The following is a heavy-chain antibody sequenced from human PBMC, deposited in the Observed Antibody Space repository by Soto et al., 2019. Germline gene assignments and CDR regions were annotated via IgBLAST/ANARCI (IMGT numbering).Heavy chain of an antibody. Sequence: SETLSLTCTVSGGSIISGYWSWIRQPPGKGLEWIGHISYSGNTNYNPSLKSRVTMSVDTPKNQFSLRLSSVTTADTAVYYCAGLRGYAGSPIDYWGQGTLVTVSS. J-gene: IGHJ4*02. CDR3: AGLRGYAGSPIDY. D-gene: IGHD2-15*01. V-gene: IGHV4-59*01. CDR1: GGSIISGY. CDR2: ISYSGNT.